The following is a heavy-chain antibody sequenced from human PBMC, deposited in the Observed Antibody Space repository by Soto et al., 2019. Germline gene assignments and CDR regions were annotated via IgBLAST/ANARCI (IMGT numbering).Heavy chain of an antibody. CDR1: GVSITPXX. J-gene: IGHJ2*01. D-gene: IGHD3-9*01. Sequence: QVQLQESGPGLVKPSETLSLTCTVSGVSITPXXXSWIRQPAGKAPEWVGHIYASGRTTYNPSLKSRVTMFVSQTQVSLRLTSVTAADTAVYYCARHFDVDPSLDQYYFDLWGRGALVTVSS. V-gene: IGHV4-4*07. CDR2: IYASGRT. CDR3: ARHFDVDPSLDQYYFDL.